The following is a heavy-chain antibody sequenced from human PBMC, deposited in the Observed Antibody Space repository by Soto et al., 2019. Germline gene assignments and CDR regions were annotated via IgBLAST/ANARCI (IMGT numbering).Heavy chain of an antibody. CDR2: ISGDSGRT. J-gene: IGHJ2*01. D-gene: IGHD3-16*01. CDR1: GLTFGNYA. Sequence: EVQLLESGGGLVQPGGSVRLSCAASGLTFGNYAMSWVRQAPGKGLEWVSAISGDSGRTYYADSVKGRFTISRDNSKNTLYVQMNTLRAEDTAVYYCAVTPNWGRYCYAASYWYVDIWGRCTLVTVSS. CDR3: AVTPNWGRYCYAASYWYVDI. V-gene: IGHV3-23*01.